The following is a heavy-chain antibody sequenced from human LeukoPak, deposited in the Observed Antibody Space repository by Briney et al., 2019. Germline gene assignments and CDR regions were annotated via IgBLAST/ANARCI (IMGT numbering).Heavy chain of an antibody. CDR1: GGSFSGYY. CDR2: INHSGST. J-gene: IGHJ4*02. D-gene: IGHD5-18*01. Sequence: SETLSLTCAVYGGSFSGYYWSWIRQPPGKGLEWIGEINHSGSTNYNPSLKSRVTMSVDTSKNQFSLKLSSVTAADTAVYYCARGLSQLWSNFDYWGQGTLVTVSS. V-gene: IGHV4-34*01. CDR3: ARGLSQLWSNFDY.